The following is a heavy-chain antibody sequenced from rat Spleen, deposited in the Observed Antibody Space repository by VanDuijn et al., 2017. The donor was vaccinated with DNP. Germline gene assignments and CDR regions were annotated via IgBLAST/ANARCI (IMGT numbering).Heavy chain of an antibody. J-gene: IGHJ2*01. D-gene: IGHD1-4*01. CDR1: GFIFSNYW. Sequence: EVQLVESGGGPVQPGRSLKLSCVASGFIFSNYWMTWIRQAPGKGLEWVASISNTGDHTYYSDSVKGRFSLSRDNAKSILYLQLNSLRSEDTATYYCAGRPPPTRGPFDYWGQGVLVTVSS. CDR3: AGRPPPTRGPFDY. CDR2: ISNTGDHT. V-gene: IGHV5-31*01.